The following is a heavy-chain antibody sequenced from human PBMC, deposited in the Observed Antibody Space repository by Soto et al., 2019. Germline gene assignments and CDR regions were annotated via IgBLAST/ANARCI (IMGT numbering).Heavy chain of an antibody. V-gene: IGHV3-48*02. CDR3: TKSADSAGWGVDF. J-gene: IGHJ4*02. D-gene: IGHD6-19*01. Sequence: WGSLRLSCVASGFMFYSYAISFFRQSPGKGLEWVSYISPGGDRIYYAESLKGRITISRDNARNSLSLQMNILSDEDTAVYYCTKSADSAGWGVDFWGQGTLVTVSS. CDR2: ISPGGDRI. CDR1: GFMFYSYA.